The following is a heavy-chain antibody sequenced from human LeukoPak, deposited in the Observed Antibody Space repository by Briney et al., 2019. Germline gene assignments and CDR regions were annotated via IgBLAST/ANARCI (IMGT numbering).Heavy chain of an antibody. J-gene: IGHJ3*02. Sequence: ASVKVSCKASGYTFTSYGISWMRQAPGQGLEWMGWISAYNGNTNYAQKLQGRVTMTTDTSTSTAYMELRSLRSDDTAVYYCARDLADYDYGGNPEALDIWGQGTMVTVSS. CDR1: GYTFTSYG. D-gene: IGHD4-17*01. V-gene: IGHV1-18*01. CDR2: ISAYNGNT. CDR3: ARDLADYDYGGNPEALDI.